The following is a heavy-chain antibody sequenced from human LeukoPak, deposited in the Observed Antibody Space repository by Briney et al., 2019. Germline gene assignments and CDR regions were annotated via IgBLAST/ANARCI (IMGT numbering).Heavy chain of an antibody. J-gene: IGHJ4*02. CDR2: MNPDSGNT. CDR3: ARGAPVAIFGPGYAEYFEY. Sequence: ASVKASCKTSGYTFDNYDINWVRQAAGQGLEWVGWMNPDSGNTGYAHKFVGRVTMARNTSMTTAYLELTGLTSGDTAIYYCARGAPVAIFGPGYAEYFEYWSQGTVVIVSS. V-gene: IGHV1-8*01. CDR1: GYTFDNYD. D-gene: IGHD3-3*01.